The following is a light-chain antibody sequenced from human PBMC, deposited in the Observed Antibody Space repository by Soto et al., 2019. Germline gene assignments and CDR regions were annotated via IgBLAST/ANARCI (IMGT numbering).Light chain of an antibody. J-gene: IGLJ1*01. CDR3: AAWDDSLNGPV. V-gene: IGLV1-44*01. CDR1: SSNIGINT. CDR2: SSK. Sequence: QSVLTQPPLASGTPGQRVTISCSGSSSNIGINTVNWYQQLPGTAPKLLIYSSKQRPSGVPDRFSGSKSGTSASLAISGLQSEDEADYYCAAWDDSLNGPVFGTGTKVTVL.